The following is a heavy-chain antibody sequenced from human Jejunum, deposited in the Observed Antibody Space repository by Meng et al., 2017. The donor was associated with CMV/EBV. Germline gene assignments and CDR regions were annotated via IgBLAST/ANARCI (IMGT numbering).Heavy chain of an antibody. J-gene: IGHJ4*02. CDR1: GGAFNNYD. CDR3: ARGPGASTREGFDY. D-gene: IGHD1-26*01. V-gene: IGHV4-4*07. Sequence: VQLPGLGPGLVKLSAPLPLTFIVSGGAFNNYDWSWIRQSAGKGLEWIGRFYSSDTYNYHPSLDSRVTMSLDTSKNQFSLNLRSVTAADTATYYCARGPGASTREGFDYWGLGTLVTVSS. CDR2: FYSSDTY.